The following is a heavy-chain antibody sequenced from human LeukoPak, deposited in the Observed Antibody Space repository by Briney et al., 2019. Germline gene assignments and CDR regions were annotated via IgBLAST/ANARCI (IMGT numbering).Heavy chain of an antibody. CDR2: IKRDSSEK. Sequence: GGSLRLSCAASGFSFSSYYMHWVRQAPGKGLEWVSKIKRDSSEKNSADSVKGRFTISRDNAKASVYLQMNSLRAEDTVEYYCARAVRTYDSSGDYLDAFDIWGQGTMVTVSS. V-gene: IGHV3-7*02. CDR3: ARAVRTYDSSGDYLDAFDI. D-gene: IGHD3-22*01. J-gene: IGHJ3*02. CDR1: GFSFSSYY.